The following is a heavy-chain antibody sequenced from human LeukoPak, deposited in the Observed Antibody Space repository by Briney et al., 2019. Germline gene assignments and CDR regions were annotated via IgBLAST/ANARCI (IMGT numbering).Heavy chain of an antibody. CDR1: GFTFSSYG. CDR3: AKDDRRGSSSWYSGPNFDY. D-gene: IGHD6-13*01. CDR2: ISYDGSNK. V-gene: IGHV3-30*18. J-gene: IGHJ4*02. Sequence: GGSLRLSCAASGFTFSSYGMHWVRQAPGKGLEWVAVISYDGSNKYYADSVKGRFTISRDNSKNTLYLQMNSLRAEDTAVYYCAKDDRRGSSSWYSGPNFDYWGQGTLVTVSS.